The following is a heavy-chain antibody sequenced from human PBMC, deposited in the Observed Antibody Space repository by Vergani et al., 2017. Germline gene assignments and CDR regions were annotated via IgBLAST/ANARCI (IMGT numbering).Heavy chain of an antibody. J-gene: IGHJ6*03. D-gene: IGHD5-12*01. CDR1: GGSISSYY. V-gene: IGHV4-59*01. Sequence: QVQLQESGPGLVKPSETLSPTCTVSGGSISSYYWSWIRQPPGKGLEWIGYIYYSGSTNYNPSLKSRVTISVDTCKNQLSLKLSSVTAADTAVYYCARGGSIVATRYMDVWGKGTTVTVSS. CDR3: ARGGSIVATRYMDV. CDR2: IYYSGST.